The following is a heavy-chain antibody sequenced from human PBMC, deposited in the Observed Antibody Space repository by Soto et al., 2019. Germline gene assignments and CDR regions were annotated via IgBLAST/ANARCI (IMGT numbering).Heavy chain of an antibody. J-gene: IGHJ6*02. CDR3: ARGSNYDILTGQSYYYYYGMDV. V-gene: IGHV4-34*01. CDR2: INHSGST. Sequence: SETLSLTCAVYGGSFSGYYWSWIRQPPGKGLEWIGEINHSGSTNYNPSLKSRVTISVDTSKNQFSLKLRSVTAADTAVYYCARGSNYDILTGQSYYYYYGMDVWGQGTTVTVSS. D-gene: IGHD3-9*01. CDR1: GGSFSGYY.